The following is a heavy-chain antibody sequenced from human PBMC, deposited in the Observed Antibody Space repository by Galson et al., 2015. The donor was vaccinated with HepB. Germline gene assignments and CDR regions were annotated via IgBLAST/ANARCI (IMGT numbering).Heavy chain of an antibody. Sequence: SVKVSCKASGYTFTYYAMHWVRQAPGQRLEWMGWINAGNGNTKYSQRFQGRVTITRDTSTSTAYMELSNLRSEDTAVYYCATPDPNYDILTGYYYYGMDVWGQGTTVTVSS. V-gene: IGHV1-3*01. CDR3: ATPDPNYDILTGYYYYGMDV. D-gene: IGHD3-9*01. J-gene: IGHJ6*02. CDR2: INAGNGNT. CDR1: GYTFTYYA.